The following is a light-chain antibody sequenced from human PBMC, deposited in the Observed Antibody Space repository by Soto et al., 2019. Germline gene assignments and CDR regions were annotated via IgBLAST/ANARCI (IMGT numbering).Light chain of an antibody. V-gene: IGKV3-20*01. CDR3: QQYDTTLRWT. Sequence: EIVLTQSPGTLSLSPGERATLSCRASESISSRRLAWYQQKPRQAPRLLIYDASSRATGIPDRFGVSGSGTDFTLSISRLEPEDFAVYYWQQYDTTLRWTFGQGTKVEIK. CDR2: DAS. J-gene: IGKJ1*01. CDR1: ESISSRR.